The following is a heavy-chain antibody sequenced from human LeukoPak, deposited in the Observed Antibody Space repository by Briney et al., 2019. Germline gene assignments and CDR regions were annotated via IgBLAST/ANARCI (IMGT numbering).Heavy chain of an antibody. CDR1: GFTFSGYG. CDR2: IWYDGSNK. CDR3: AKDLYRVVGANFDS. D-gene: IGHD1-26*01. Sequence: HPGGSLRLSCAASGFTFSGYGMHWVRQAPGKGLEWVAVIWYDGSNKYYADSVKGRFTISRDNSKNTLYLQMNSLRAEDTAVYYCAKDLYRVVGANFDSWGQGTLVTVSS. V-gene: IGHV3-33*06. J-gene: IGHJ4*02.